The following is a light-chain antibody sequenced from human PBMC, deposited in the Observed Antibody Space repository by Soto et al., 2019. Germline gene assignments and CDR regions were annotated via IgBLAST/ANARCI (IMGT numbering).Light chain of an antibody. CDR3: QQXXXXXXVT. CDR1: QSVSNY. J-gene: IGKJ3*01. CDR2: DAS. Sequence: DIVLTQSPATLSLSPGDRATLSCRASQSVSNYLAWYQQKPGQAPRLLIYDASNRATGVPARFSGSGSVTDFTLTXXXXXXXXXAVYYCQQXXXXXXVTFGP. V-gene: IGKV3-11*01.